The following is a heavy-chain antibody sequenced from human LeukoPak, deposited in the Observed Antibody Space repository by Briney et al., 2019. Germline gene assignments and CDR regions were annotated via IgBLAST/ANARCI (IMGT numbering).Heavy chain of an antibody. D-gene: IGHD3-22*01. CDR3: AKVLNYYDTTTYYG. CDR2: ISDSKRGGAT. CDR1: GFTFSDYA. V-gene: IGHV3-23*01. J-gene: IGHJ4*02. Sequence: GGSLRLSCAASGFTFSDYAMSWVRQAPGKGLEWVSAISDSKRGGATYYADSVKGRFTISRDTSKNTLYLQMSSLSVEDTAVYYCAKVLNYYDTTTYYGWGQGTLVTVSS.